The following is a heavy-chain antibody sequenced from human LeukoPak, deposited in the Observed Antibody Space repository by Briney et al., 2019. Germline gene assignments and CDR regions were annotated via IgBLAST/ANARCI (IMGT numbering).Heavy chain of an antibody. D-gene: IGHD2-2*01. CDR3: AKGPLRGTAAAIDY. J-gene: IGHJ4*02. CDR2: ISYDGSNK. V-gene: IGHV3-30-3*01. Sequence: QTGGSLRLSCAASGFTFSSYTMHWVRQAPGKGLEWVAVISYDGSNKYYAESVKGRFTISRDNSTDTLWLQMDSLRTEDTAVYYCAKGPLRGTAAAIDYWGQGTLVTVSS. CDR1: GFTFSSYT.